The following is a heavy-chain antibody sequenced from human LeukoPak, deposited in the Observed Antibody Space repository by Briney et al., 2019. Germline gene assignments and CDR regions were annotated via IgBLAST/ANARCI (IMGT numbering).Heavy chain of an antibody. J-gene: IGHJ4*02. D-gene: IGHD3-9*01. V-gene: IGHV1-69*04. CDR2: VIPILGIA. Sequence: ASVKVSCKASGGTFSSYAISWVRQAPGQGLEWMGRVIPILGIANYAQKFQGRVTITADKSTGTAYMELSSLRSEDTAVYYCAREREESRYFDYWGQGTLVTVSS. CDR3: AREREESRYFDY. CDR1: GGTFSSYA.